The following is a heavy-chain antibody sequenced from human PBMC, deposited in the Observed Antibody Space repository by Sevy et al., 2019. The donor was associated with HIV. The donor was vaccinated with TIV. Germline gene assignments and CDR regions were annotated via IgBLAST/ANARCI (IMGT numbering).Heavy chain of an antibody. J-gene: IGHJ4*02. CDR3: AKDLAGHGRRYFAY. V-gene: IGHV3-30*02. CDR2: MRYDGSDK. Sequence: GGSLRLSCAASGFTFSNYGMRWVRQVPGKGLEGVTFMRYDGSDKYYAASVKGRFTISRDDSKNMLYLQMDSLTPEDTAIYSCAKDLAGHGRRYFAYWGQGTLVTVSS. D-gene: IGHD2-15*01. CDR1: GFTFSNYG.